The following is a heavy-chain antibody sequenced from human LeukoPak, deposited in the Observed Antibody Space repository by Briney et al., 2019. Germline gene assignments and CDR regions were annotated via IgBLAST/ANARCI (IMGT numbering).Heavy chain of an antibody. CDR1: GASISSSTDY. J-gene: IGHJ4*02. V-gene: IGHV4-39*07. D-gene: IGHD3-22*01. Sequence: SETLSLTCTVSGASISSSTDYWGWIRQPPGKGLEWIANIYYSGSTYYNPSLKSRVTISVDTSKNQFSLKLTSVTAADTAVYYCARVVVYYDSSGSHFDYWGQGTLVTVSS. CDR3: ARVVVYYDSSGSHFDY. CDR2: IYYSGST.